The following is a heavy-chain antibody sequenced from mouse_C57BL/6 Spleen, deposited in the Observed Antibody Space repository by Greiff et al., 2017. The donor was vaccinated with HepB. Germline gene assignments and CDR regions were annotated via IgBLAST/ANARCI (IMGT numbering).Heavy chain of an antibody. CDR1: GYTFTSYW. V-gene: IGHV1-7*01. Sequence: QVQLQQSGAELAKPGASVKLSCKASGYTFTSYWMHWVKQRPGQGLEWIGYINPSSGYTKYNQKFKDKATLTADKSSSTAYMQLSSLTYEDSAVYYCARRFFDSSGYVEYYAMDYWGQGTSVTVSS. CDR2: INPSSGYT. D-gene: IGHD3-2*02. CDR3: ARRFFDSSGYVEYYAMDY. J-gene: IGHJ4*01.